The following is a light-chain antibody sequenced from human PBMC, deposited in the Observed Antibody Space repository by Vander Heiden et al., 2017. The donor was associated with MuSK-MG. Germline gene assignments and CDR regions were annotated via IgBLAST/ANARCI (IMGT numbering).Light chain of an antibody. CDR2: EDN. V-gene: IGLV6-57*01. J-gene: IGLJ2*01. CDR3: QSYDSRNVV. CDR1: SGSIASNY. Sequence: NFMLTQPHSVSESPGKTVTISCTRSSGSIASNYVQWYQQRPGSSPTTVIYEDNQRPSGVPDRFSGSIDSSSNSASLTISGLKTEDESYYYCQSYDSRNVVFGGGTKLTVL.